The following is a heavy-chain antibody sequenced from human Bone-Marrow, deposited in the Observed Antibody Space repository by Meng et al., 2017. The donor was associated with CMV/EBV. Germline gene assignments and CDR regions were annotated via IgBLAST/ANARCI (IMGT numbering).Heavy chain of an antibody. CDR1: GGSFSGYY. CDR3: ARSGSYDFWSGYYLFRWFDP. CDR2: INHSGST. J-gene: IGHJ5*02. V-gene: IGHV4-34*01. Sequence: SETLSLTCAVYGGSFSGYYWSWIRQPPGKGLEWIGEINHSGSTNSNPSLKSRVTISVDTSKNQFSLKLSSVTAADTAVYYCARSGSYDFWSGYYLFRWFDPWGQGTLVTVSS. D-gene: IGHD3-3*01.